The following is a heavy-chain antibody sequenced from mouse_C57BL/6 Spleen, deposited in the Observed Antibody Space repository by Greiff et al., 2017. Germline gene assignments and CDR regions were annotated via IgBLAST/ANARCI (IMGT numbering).Heavy chain of an antibody. CDR1: GYTFTDYY. CDR3: ARDYGSSYGWYFDV. V-gene: IGHV1-19*01. CDR2: INPYNGGT. D-gene: IGHD1-1*01. J-gene: IGHJ1*03. Sequence: VQLKESGPVLVKPGASVKMSCKASGYTFTDYYMNWVKQSHGKSLEWIGVINPYNGGTSYNQKFKGKATLTVDKSSSTAYMELNSLTSEDSAVYYCARDYGSSYGWYFDVWGTGTTVTVSS.